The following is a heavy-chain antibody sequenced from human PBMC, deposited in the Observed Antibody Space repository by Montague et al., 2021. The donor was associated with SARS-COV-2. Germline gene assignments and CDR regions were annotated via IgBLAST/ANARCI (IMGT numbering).Heavy chain of an antibody. CDR1: GDSIRSYH. CDR2: ISDSGRT. D-gene: IGHD6-13*01. CDR3: TRDRGIAAADNYYYGMDV. J-gene: IGHJ6*02. Sequence: ETLSLTCTVSGDSIRSYHWTWIRQPPGKGLEWIGRISDSGRTIYNPSLKSRVTISVDTSKNQFFLNLRSMVAADTAIYYCTRDRGIAAADNYYYGMDVWGPGTTVTVSS. V-gene: IGHV4-59*13.